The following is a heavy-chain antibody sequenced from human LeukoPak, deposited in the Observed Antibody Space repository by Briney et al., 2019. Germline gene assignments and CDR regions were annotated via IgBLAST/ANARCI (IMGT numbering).Heavy chain of an antibody. CDR2: IWYDGTNR. CDR1: EFTFRNYG. D-gene: IGHD1-1*01. V-gene: IGHV3-33*06. CDR3: AKGSFAGTTGFFDY. J-gene: IGHJ4*02. Sequence: GGSLRLSCAASEFTFRNYGMHWVRQAPGKGLEWVAVIWYDGTNRYYADSVKGRFTVSRDNSKNTLYLQMNSLRAEDTAVYYCAKGSFAGTTGFFDYWGQGTLVTVSS.